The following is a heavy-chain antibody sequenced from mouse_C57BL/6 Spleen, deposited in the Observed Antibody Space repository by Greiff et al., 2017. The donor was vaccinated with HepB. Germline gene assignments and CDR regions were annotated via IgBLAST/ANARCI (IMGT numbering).Heavy chain of an antibody. CDR1: GYTFTDYY. Sequence: EVQVVESGPVLVKPGASVKMSCKASGYTFTDYYMNWVKQSHGKSLEWIGVINPYNGGTSYNQKFKGKATLTVDKSSSTAYMELNSLTSEDSAVYYCARSLLWSSMDYWGQGTSVTVSS. D-gene: IGHD2-1*01. CDR2: INPYNGGT. CDR3: ARSLLWSSMDY. V-gene: IGHV1-19*01. J-gene: IGHJ4*01.